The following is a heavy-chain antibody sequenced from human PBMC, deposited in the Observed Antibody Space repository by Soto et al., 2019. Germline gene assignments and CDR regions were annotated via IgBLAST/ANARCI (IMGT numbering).Heavy chain of an antibody. CDR1: GFTFSSYG. Sequence: PGGSLRLSCAASGFTFSSYGMHWVRQAPGKGLEWVAVISYDGSNKYYADSVKGRFTISRDNSKNTLYLQMNSLRAEDTAVYYCAKFSRDTIFGVVIIDDYYYYGMDVWGQGTTVTVSS. D-gene: IGHD3-3*01. V-gene: IGHV3-30*18. CDR3: AKFSRDTIFGVVIIDDYYYYGMDV. CDR2: ISYDGSNK. J-gene: IGHJ6*02.